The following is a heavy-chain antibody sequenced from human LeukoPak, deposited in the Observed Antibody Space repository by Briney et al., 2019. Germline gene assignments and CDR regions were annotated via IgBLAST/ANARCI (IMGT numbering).Heavy chain of an antibody. Sequence: ASVKVSCKASGYTFTGYYMHWVRQAPGQGLEWLGWINPNSGGTNYAQKFQGRVTMTRDTSISTAYMELSRLRSDDTAVYYCARESKDPGRSGSFDYWGQGNLVTVSS. CDR2: INPNSGGT. CDR1: GYTFTGYY. J-gene: IGHJ4*02. D-gene: IGHD1-26*01. CDR3: ARESKDPGRSGSFDY. V-gene: IGHV1-2*02.